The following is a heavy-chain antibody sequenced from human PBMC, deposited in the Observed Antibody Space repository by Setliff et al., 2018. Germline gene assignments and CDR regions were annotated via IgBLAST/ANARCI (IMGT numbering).Heavy chain of an antibody. J-gene: IGHJ5*02. CDR2: IQTSGTT. V-gene: IGHV4-61*05. CDR1: GGSFTGTTYY. Sequence: SETLSLTCTVSGGSFTGTTYYWGWIRQSPGKGLEWIGYIQTSGTTNYNPSLKSRVTISVDTSKNQFSLNLSSVTAADTAVYYCARGGGVAAAAWFGPWGQGTLVTVSS. D-gene: IGHD6-13*01. CDR3: ARGGGVAAAAWFGP.